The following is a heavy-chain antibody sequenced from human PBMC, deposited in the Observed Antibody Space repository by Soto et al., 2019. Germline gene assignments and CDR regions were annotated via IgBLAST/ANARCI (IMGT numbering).Heavy chain of an antibody. D-gene: IGHD1-26*01. J-gene: IGHJ6*02. V-gene: IGHV2-5*02. CDR2: IYWDGDK. Sequence: QITLKESSPALVKPTQTLTLTCSFSGFSLSTSAVGVGWIRQPPGKALEWLALIYWDGDKRYSPSLKSRLTITKDTCKNQVVLTMTNMDPVDTATYFCVRSRGSPQYYYYYSLDVWGQGTTVTVSS. CDR3: VRSRGSPQYYYYYSLDV. CDR1: GFSLSTSAVG.